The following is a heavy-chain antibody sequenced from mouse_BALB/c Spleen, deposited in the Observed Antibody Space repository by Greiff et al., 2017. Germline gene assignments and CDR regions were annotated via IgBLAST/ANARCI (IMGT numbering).Heavy chain of an antibody. Sequence: EVQRVESGGGLVKPGGSLKLSCAASGFTFSDYYMYWVRQTPEKRLEWVATISDGGSYTYYPDSVKGRFTIARDNAKNNLYLQMSSLKSEDTAMYYCARDDYGSSYAMDDWGQGTSVTVSS. CDR3: ARDDYGSSYAMDD. V-gene: IGHV5-4*02. D-gene: IGHD1-1*01. CDR1: GFTFSDYY. CDR2: ISDGGSYT. J-gene: IGHJ4*01.